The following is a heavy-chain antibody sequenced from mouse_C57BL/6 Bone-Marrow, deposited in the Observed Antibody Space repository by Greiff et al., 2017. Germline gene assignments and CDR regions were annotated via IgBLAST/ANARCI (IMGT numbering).Heavy chain of an antibody. CDR3: ARRGLRMMDY. J-gene: IGHJ4*01. V-gene: IGHV1-82*01. CDR2: IYPGDGDT. D-gene: IGHD1-1*01. CDR1: GYAFSSSW. Sequence: QVQLQQSGPELVKPGASVKISCKASGYAFSSSWMNWVKQRPGKGLEWIGRIYPGDGDTNYNGKFKGKAKLTADKSSSTAYMQLSSLTSEDSAVYFCARRGLRMMDYWGQGTSVTVSS.